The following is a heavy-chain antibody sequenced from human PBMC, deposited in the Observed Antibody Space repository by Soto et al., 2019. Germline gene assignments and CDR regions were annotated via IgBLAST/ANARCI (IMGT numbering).Heavy chain of an antibody. CDR3: ARLRGVAHYGMDV. Sequence: GESLKISCKGSGYSFTNYWIGWVRQMPGKGLEWMGIIYPGDSETRYSPSFQGQVTISADKSISAAYLQWSSLKASDTAMYYCARLRGVAHYGMDVWGQGTTVTVSS. CDR2: IYPGDSET. D-gene: IGHD3-10*01. V-gene: IGHV5-51*01. J-gene: IGHJ6*02. CDR1: GYSFTNYW.